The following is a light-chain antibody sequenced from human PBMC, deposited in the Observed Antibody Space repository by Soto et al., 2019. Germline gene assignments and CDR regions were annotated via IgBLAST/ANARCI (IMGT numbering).Light chain of an antibody. CDR3: AAWDDSLSGPVV. V-gene: IGLV1-47*01. CDR1: SSNIGSNY. Sequence: QSVLTQPPSASGTPGQRVTISCSGSSSNIGSNYVYWYQQLPGTAPKLLIYRNNQRPSGVPDRFSGSKTGTSASLAISGLRYEDEADYYCAAWDDSLSGPVVLGGGTKITVL. CDR2: RNN. J-gene: IGLJ2*01.